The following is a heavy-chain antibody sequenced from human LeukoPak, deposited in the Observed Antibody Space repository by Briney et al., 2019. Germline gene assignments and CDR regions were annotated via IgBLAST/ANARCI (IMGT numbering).Heavy chain of an antibody. D-gene: IGHD3-10*01. CDR2: IYPGDSDT. V-gene: IGHV5-51*01. CDR3: ARQRGSGSFHIFDY. Sequence: GESLKISCKGSGYSFTSYWIAWVRQMPGKGLEWMGIIYPGDSDTTYSPSFQGQATISADKSISTAFLQWSSLKAPDTAMYFCARQRGSGSFHIFDYWGQGTLVTVSS. J-gene: IGHJ4*02. CDR1: GYSFTSYW.